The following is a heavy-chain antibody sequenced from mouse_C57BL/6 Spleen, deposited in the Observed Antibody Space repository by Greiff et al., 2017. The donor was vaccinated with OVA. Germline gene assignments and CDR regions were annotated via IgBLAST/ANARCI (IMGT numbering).Heavy chain of an antibody. CDR2: IYPGSGST. CDR3: ARGGSIYDGYYDWYFDV. Sequence: QVQLQQPGAELVKPGASVKMSCKASGYTFTSYWMTWVKQRPGQGLEWIGDIYPGSGSTNYNEKFKSKATLTVDTSSSTAYMQLSSLTSEDSAVYYCARGGSIYDGYYDWYFDVWGTGTTVTVSS. D-gene: IGHD2-3*01. V-gene: IGHV1-55*01. CDR1: GYTFTSYW. J-gene: IGHJ1*03.